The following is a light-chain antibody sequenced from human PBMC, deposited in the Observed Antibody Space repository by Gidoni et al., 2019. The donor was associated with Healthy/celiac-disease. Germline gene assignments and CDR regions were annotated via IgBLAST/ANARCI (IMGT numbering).Light chain of an antibody. CDR3: CSYAGSYWV. CDR1: SSDVGSYKL. J-gene: IGLJ3*02. V-gene: IGLV2-23*02. CDR2: EVS. Sequence: QSALTQPASVSGSPGQSITISCTGTSSDVGSYKLVSWYQQHPGKATKLMIYEVSKRPSGVSNRFSGSKSGNTASLTISGLQAEDEADYYCCSYAGSYWVFGGGTKLTVL.